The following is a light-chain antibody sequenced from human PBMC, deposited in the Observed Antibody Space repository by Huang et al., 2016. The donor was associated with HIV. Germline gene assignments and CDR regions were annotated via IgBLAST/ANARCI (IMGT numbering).Light chain of an antibody. CDR3: QQRSNWPGT. J-gene: IGKJ1*01. V-gene: IGKV3-11*01. CDR2: DAS. Sequence: EIVLTQSPATLSLSPGERATLSCRASQSVSSYLAWYQQKPGQAPRLLIYDASNRATGIPARFSGSGSGTDFTLTINSLEPEDFGVYYCQQRSNWPGTFGQGTKVEIK. CDR1: QSVSSY.